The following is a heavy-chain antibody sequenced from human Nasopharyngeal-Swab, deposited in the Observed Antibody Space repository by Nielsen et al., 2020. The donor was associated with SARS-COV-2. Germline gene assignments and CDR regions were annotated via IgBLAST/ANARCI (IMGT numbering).Heavy chain of an antibody. Sequence: SSVKVSCKASGGTFSRYVIRWVRQAAGQGLEWMGGIIIIFGTANYAQKFQGRVTITADDSTSTAYMELSSLGSEDTAVYYCARPAIAEPYYYFYGMDVWGQGTTVTVS. J-gene: IGHJ6*02. CDR1: GGTFSRYV. CDR2: IIIIFGTA. D-gene: IGHD2-21*01. V-gene: IGHV1-69*13. CDR3: ARPAIAEPYYYFYGMDV.